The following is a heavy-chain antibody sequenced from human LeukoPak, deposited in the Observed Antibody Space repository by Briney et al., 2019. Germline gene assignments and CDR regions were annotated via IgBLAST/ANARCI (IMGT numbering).Heavy chain of an antibody. V-gene: IGHV4-59*01. CDR2: IYYSGST. J-gene: IGHJ4*02. CDR3: ASTNVDTAMVKAHYFDY. D-gene: IGHD5-18*01. Sequence: PSETLSLTCTVSGGSISSYYWIWIRQPPGKGLEWIGYIYYSGSTNYNSSLKSRVTISVDTSKNQFSLKLSSVTAADTAVYYCASTNVDTAMVKAHYFDYWGQGTLVTVSS. CDR1: GGSISSYY.